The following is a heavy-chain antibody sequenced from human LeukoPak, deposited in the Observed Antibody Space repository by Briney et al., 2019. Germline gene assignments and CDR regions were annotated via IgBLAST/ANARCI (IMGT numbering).Heavy chain of an antibody. D-gene: IGHD3-22*01. J-gene: IGHJ4*02. CDR1: GFTFSSYW. Sequence: GGSLRLSCAASGFTFSSYWMHWVRQAPGKGLVWVSRINSDGSSTNYADSVKGRFTISRDNAKNTLYLQMNSLRAEDTAVYYCARTSWEDSSGHLFDYWGQGTLVTVSS. V-gene: IGHV3-74*01. CDR3: ARTSWEDSSGHLFDY. CDR2: INSDGSST.